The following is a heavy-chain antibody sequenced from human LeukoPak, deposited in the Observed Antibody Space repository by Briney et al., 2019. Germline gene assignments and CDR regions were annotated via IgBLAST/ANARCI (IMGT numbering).Heavy chain of an antibody. CDR1: GGSISSSSYY. Sequence: SETLSLTCTASGGSISSSSYYWGWIRQPPGKGLEWIGSIYYSGSTYYNPSLKSRVTISVDTSKNQFSLKLSSVTAADTAVYYCARRVTMVRGVTFFDYWGQGTLVTVSS. V-gene: IGHV4-39*01. CDR2: IYYSGST. D-gene: IGHD3-10*01. J-gene: IGHJ4*02. CDR3: ARRVTMVRGVTFFDY.